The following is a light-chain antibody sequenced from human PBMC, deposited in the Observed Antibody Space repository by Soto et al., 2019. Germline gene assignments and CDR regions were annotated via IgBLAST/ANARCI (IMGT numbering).Light chain of an antibody. CDR2: WAS. V-gene: IGKV4-1*01. CDR3: QQYYSTPWT. Sequence: VLTQSPGTLSLSPGERATLSCKSSQSVLYSSNNMNYLAWYQQKAGQPPKLLIYWASTRESGVPDRFGGSGSGTEFTLTINSLQAEDVAVYYCQQYYSTPWTFGQGPRWIS. J-gene: IGKJ1*01. CDR1: QSVLYSSNNMNY.